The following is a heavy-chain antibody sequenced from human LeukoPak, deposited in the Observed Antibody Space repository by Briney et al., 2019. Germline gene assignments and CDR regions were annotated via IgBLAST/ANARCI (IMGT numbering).Heavy chain of an antibody. J-gene: IGHJ4*02. V-gene: IGHV4-59*01. CDR2: IYYSGSI. D-gene: IGHD1-1*01. Sequence: SETLSLICTVSGGSISSYYWSWIRQPPGKGLEWIGYIYYSGSINYNPSLKSRVTISVNTSKNQFSLKVSSVTAADTAVYYCARGNWYLDYWGQGTLVTVSS. CDR3: ARGNWYLDY. CDR1: GGSISSYY.